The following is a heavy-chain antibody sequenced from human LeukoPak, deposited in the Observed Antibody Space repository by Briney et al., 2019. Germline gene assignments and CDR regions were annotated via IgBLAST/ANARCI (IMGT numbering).Heavy chain of an antibody. Sequence: SETLSLTCTVSSDSISSSYWSWIRQPPGKGLEWIGYIYYSGNTNYNPSLKSRVTISVDTSKNQFSLNLSSVTAADTAVYYCARLNYDSSGYYWGDAFDIWGQGTMVTVSS. J-gene: IGHJ3*02. CDR3: ARLNYDSSGYYWGDAFDI. D-gene: IGHD3-22*01. CDR1: SDSISSSY. CDR2: IYYSGNT. V-gene: IGHV4-59*08.